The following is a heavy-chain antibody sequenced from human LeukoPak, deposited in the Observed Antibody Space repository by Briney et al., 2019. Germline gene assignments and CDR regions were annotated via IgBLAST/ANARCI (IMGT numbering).Heavy chain of an antibody. Sequence: ASVKVSCKASGYTFTNYGVSWVRQAPGQGLEWMGWISVYNGDTNYAQKLQGRVTITTDTSTSTAYMELRSLRSDDTAVYFCARVEGPSIFGVVDYWGPGTLVTVSS. CDR3: ARVEGPSIFGVVDY. V-gene: IGHV1-18*01. CDR2: ISVYNGDT. CDR1: GYTFTNYG. D-gene: IGHD3-3*01. J-gene: IGHJ4*02.